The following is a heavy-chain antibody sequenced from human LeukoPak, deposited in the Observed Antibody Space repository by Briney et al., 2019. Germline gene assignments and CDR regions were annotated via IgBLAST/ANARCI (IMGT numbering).Heavy chain of an antibody. D-gene: IGHD3/OR15-3a*01. Sequence: PGGSLRLSCAASGFTFSSYAMSWVRQAPGKGLEWVSAISGSGGSTYYADSVKGRFTISRDNSKNTLYLQMNSLRAEDTAVYYCAKDGLVTITGRLDYWGQGTLVTVSS. CDR2: ISGSGGST. CDR3: AKDGLVTITGRLDY. V-gene: IGHV3-23*01. J-gene: IGHJ4*02. CDR1: GFTFSSYA.